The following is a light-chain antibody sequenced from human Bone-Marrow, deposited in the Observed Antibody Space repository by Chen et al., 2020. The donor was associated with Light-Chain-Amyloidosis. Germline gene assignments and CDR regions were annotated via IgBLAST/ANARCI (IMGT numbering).Light chain of an antibody. CDR1: NIGSTS. CDR3: QVWDRSSDRPV. V-gene: IGLV3-21*02. J-gene: IGLJ3*02. CDR2: DDS. Sequence: SYVLTQPSSVSVAPGQTATIACGGNNIGSTSVHWYQQTPGQAPLLVVYDDSDRPSGFPERVSGSNSGNTATLTISRVEAGDDADDYCQVWDRSSDRPVFGGGTKLTVL.